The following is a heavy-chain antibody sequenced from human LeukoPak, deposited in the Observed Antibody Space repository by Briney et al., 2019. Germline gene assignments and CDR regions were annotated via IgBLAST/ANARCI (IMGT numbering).Heavy chain of an antibody. CDR1: GDTFTNYG. Sequence: ASVKVSCKASGDTFTNYGISWVRQASGQGLEWMGWISTYTVETIYAQKFQGRVTLSTDTSTSTAYMELRSLRSDDTAVYYCATQPGRGSPFKFWGQGTLVTVSS. CDR3: ATQPGRGSPFKF. D-gene: IGHD2-8*02. CDR2: ISTYTVET. V-gene: IGHV1-18*01. J-gene: IGHJ4*02.